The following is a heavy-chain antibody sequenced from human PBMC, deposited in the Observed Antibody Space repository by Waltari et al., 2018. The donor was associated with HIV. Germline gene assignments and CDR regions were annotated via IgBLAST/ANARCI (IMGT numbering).Heavy chain of an antibody. J-gene: IGHJ6*02. D-gene: IGHD6-13*01. CDR2: IIPIFGTA. Sequence: QVQLVQSGPEVKKPGSSVKVSCKASGRNFRSYSISWLRQAPGQGPEWMGGIIPIFGTANYAQKFQGRVTITADKSTSTAYMELSSLRSEDTAVYYCARESIAAAGRGGYYYGMDVWGQGTTVTVSS. CDR1: GRNFRSYS. CDR3: ARESIAAAGRGGYYYGMDV. V-gene: IGHV1-69*14.